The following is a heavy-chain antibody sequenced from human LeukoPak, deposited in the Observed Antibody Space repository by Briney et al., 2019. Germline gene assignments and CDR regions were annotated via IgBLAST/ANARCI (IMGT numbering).Heavy chain of an antibody. CDR3: AKTNGYYSD. CDR1: GFTFSGFA. Sequence: PGGSLRLSCAASGFTFSGFAMSWVRRTPGKGLEWISGISGSGDNTLYADSVKGRFTIFRDNSKNSLSRQVSSLRAEDTAVYYCAKTNGYYSDWGQGTLVTVSS. CDR2: ISGSGDNT. D-gene: IGHD3-22*01. V-gene: IGHV3-23*01. J-gene: IGHJ4*02.